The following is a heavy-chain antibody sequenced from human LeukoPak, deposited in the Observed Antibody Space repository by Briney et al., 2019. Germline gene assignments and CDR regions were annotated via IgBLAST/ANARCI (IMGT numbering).Heavy chain of an antibody. CDR1: GGSISSSSYY. CDR2: IYYSGST. V-gene: IGHV4-39*07. D-gene: IGHD2-2*01. Sequence: PSETLSLTCTVSGGSISSSSYYWGWIRQPPGKGLEWIGSIYYSGSTNYNPSLKSRVTISVDTSKNQFSLKLSSVTAADTAVYYCARLGGLGYCSSTSCYLDYWGQGTLVTVSS. CDR3: ARLGGLGYCSSTSCYLDY. J-gene: IGHJ4*02.